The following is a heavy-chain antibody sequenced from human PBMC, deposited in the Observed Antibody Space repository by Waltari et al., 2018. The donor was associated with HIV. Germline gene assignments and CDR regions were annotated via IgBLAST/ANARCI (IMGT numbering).Heavy chain of an antibody. D-gene: IGHD3-22*01. CDR1: GCTFTRYG. V-gene: IGHV3-48*01. CDR2: ISSSSSTI. CDR3: ARETYYYDSSGPYFDY. J-gene: IGHJ4*02. Sequence: EVQLVESGGGLVQTGGSLRRSCAASGCTFTRYGMNWVRQAPGKGVEWVSFISSSSSTIYYADSVKGRFTISRDNAKNSLYLQMNSLRAEDTAVYYCARETYYYDSSGPYFDYWGQGTLVTVSS.